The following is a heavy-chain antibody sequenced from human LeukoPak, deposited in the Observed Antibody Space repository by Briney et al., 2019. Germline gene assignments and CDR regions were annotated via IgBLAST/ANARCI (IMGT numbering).Heavy chain of an antibody. V-gene: IGHV4-34*01. Sequence: SETLSLTCAVYGGSFSGYYWSWIRQPPGKGLEWIGEINHSGSTNYNPSLKSRVTISVDTSKSQFSLKLSSVTAADTAVYYCARESWLGSSSPDAFDIWGQGTMVTVSS. D-gene: IGHD2-2*01. CDR1: GGSFSGYY. CDR2: INHSGST. J-gene: IGHJ3*02. CDR3: ARESWLGSSSPDAFDI.